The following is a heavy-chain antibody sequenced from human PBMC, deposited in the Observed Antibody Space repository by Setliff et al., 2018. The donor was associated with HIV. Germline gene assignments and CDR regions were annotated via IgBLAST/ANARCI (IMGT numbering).Heavy chain of an antibody. CDR1: GGSFSGYY. Sequence: PSETLSLTCAVYGGSFSGYYWSWIRQPPGKGLEWIGEINHSGSTNYNPSLKSRVTISVDTSKNQFSLKLSSVTAADTAVYYCARGKWFDPWGQGTLVAVSS. CDR2: INHSGST. CDR3: ARGKWFDP. V-gene: IGHV4-34*01. J-gene: IGHJ5*02.